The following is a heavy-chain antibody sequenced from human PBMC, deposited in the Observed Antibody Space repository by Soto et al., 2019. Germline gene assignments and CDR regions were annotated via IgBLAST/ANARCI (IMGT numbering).Heavy chain of an antibody. D-gene: IGHD2-15*01. Sequence: QVQLVQSGAEVKKPGASVKVSCKASGYTFSSYGITWVRQAPGQGLEWMGWISAYNGNPTYAQKLQGRVTMTTDTSTNTAYMDLTSLRSDDTAVYYCARDAGRGCSDTYCPNWFDPWGQGTLVTVSS. CDR3: ARDAGRGCSDTYCPNWFDP. CDR2: ISAYNGNP. J-gene: IGHJ5*02. V-gene: IGHV1-18*01. CDR1: GYTFSSYG.